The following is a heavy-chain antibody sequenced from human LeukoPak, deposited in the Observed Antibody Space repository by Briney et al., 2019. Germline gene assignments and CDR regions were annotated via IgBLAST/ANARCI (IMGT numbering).Heavy chain of an antibody. CDR3: ARGLPVFDP. Sequence: SETLSLTCAVYGGSFSGYYWSWICQPPGKGLEWIGEINHSGSTNYNPSLKSRVTISVDTSKNQFSLKLSSVTAADTAVYYCARGLPVFDPWGQGTLVTVSS. CDR2: INHSGST. CDR1: GGSFSGYY. V-gene: IGHV4-34*01. J-gene: IGHJ5*02.